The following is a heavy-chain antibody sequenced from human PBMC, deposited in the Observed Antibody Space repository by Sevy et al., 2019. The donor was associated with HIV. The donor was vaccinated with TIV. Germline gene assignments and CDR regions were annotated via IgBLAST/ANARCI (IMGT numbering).Heavy chain of an antibody. CDR1: GYTFTRYD. D-gene: IGHD1-1*01. CDR2: ISPYNGNT. CDR3: AREPRMINWYYFDY. J-gene: IGHJ4*02. Sequence: ASVKVSCKASGYTFTRYDISWVRQAPGQGLEWMGWISPYNGNTNYAQKFQGRVTMTTDTSTNTAYMEVRNLRSDDTAVYYCAREPRMINWYYFDYWGQGTLVTVSS. V-gene: IGHV1-18*01.